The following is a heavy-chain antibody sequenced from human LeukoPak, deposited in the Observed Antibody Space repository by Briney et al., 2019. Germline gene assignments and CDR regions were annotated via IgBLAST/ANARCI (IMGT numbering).Heavy chain of an antibody. CDR2: INQDGSDT. Sequence: PGGSLRLSCAASGFTFSTYWMTWVRQAPGKGLEWVANINQDGSDTYYVDSVKGRFTISRDNTKNSLSLQMSSLRAEDTAVYYCTRGYCSGGYCTRGHCGGESCTSAVDYWGQGTLVTVSS. CDR1: GFTFSTYW. V-gene: IGHV3-7*01. J-gene: IGHJ4*02. CDR3: TRGYCSGGYCTRGHCGGESCTSAVDY. D-gene: IGHD2-15*01.